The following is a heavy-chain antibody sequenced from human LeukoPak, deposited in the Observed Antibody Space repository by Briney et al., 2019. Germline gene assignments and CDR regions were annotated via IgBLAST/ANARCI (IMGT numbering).Heavy chain of an antibody. D-gene: IGHD1-26*01. CDR3: ASPEVGASYDAFDI. CDR1: GGSISCSSYY. V-gene: IGHV4-39*01. J-gene: IGHJ3*02. Sequence: SETLSLTCTVSGGSISCSSYYWGWIRQPPGKGLEWIGSIYYSGSTYYNPSLKSRVTISVDTSKNQFSLKLSSVTAADTAVYYCASPEVGASYDAFDIWGQGTMVTVSS. CDR2: IYYSGST.